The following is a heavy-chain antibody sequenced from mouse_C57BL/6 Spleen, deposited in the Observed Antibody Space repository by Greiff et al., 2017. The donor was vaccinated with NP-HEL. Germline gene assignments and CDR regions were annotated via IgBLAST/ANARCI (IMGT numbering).Heavy chain of an antibody. Sequence: QVQLQQSGAELARPGASVKLSCKASGYTFTSYGISWVKQRTGQGLEWIGEIYPRSGDNYYNEKFKGKGTLTADKSSSTAYMELRSLTSEDSAVYFCARGDGSNGYAMDYWGQGTSVTVSS. CDR1: GYTFTSYG. V-gene: IGHV1-81*01. D-gene: IGHD1-1*01. CDR3: ARGDGSNGYAMDY. J-gene: IGHJ4*01. CDR2: IYPRSGDN.